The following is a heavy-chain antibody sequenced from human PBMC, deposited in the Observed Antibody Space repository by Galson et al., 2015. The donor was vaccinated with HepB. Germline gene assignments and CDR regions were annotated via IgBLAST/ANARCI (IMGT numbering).Heavy chain of an antibody. D-gene: IGHD3/OR15-3a*01. CDR1: GYTFTSYG. Sequence: SVKVSCKASGYTFTSYGISWVRQAPGQGLEWMGIINPSGGTTSYAQKFQDTVTMTRDTSASTVYMELNSLRSEDTAVYYCARGLDNPDFWGQGTLVTVSS. J-gene: IGHJ4*02. CDR2: INPSGGTT. V-gene: IGHV1-46*01. CDR3: ARGLDNPDF.